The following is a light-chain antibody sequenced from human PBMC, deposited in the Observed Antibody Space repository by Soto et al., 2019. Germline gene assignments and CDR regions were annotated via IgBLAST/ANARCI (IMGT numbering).Light chain of an antibody. CDR1: QSVSNN. Sequence: EIMMTRSPSTLSVSPGERATLSCMASQSVSNNVAWYPQKAGQAPRLLIYYPSTRATGIPARFSGSGSGTEFTLTISSLQSEDFALYYCQQYNNWPPITFGQGTRLEIK. J-gene: IGKJ5*01. CDR2: YPS. CDR3: QQYNNWPPIT. V-gene: IGKV3-15*01.